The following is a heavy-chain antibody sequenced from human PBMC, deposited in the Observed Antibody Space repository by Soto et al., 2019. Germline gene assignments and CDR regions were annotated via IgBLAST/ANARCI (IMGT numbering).Heavy chain of an antibody. Sequence: GGSLRLSCAASGFTFSSYWMHWVRQAPGKGLVWVSRINSDGSSTSYADSVKGRFTISRDNAKNTLYLQMNSLRAEDTAVYYCARDRHDCSSTSCYGDYYYYYMDVWGKGTTVTVSS. D-gene: IGHD2-2*01. CDR1: GFTFSSYW. V-gene: IGHV3-74*01. CDR3: ARDRHDCSSTSCYGDYYYYYMDV. J-gene: IGHJ6*03. CDR2: INSDGSST.